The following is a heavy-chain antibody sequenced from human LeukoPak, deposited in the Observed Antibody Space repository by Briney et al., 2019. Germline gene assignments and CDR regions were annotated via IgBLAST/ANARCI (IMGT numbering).Heavy chain of an antibody. Sequence: GGSLRLSCAASGFTFDKYGMHYIRQAPGKGLEWVAVILEDGRIKKYADSVKDRFTISRDNTNNTLYLQMNRLRAEDTGIYFCAKDRGTTASGTFDYWGLGTLVAVSS. V-gene: IGHV3-30*18. D-gene: IGHD1-1*01. CDR2: ILEDGRIK. CDR1: GFTFDKYG. J-gene: IGHJ4*02. CDR3: AKDRGTTASGTFDY.